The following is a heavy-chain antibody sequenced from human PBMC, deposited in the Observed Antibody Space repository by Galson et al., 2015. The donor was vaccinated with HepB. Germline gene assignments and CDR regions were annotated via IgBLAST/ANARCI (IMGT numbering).Heavy chain of an antibody. V-gene: IGHV3-48*04. Sequence: SLRLSCAASGLTFSDYSMNWVRQAPGKGLEWVAYISSRRNTIYYADSVNGRLHSPRDNAKKSLYLQMNTLRAEDTAVYYCAGPLRFLVPHDYWGQGTLVTVSS. CDR2: ISSRRNTI. CDR3: AGPLRFLVPHDY. J-gene: IGHJ4*02. CDR1: GLTFSDYS. D-gene: IGHD3-3*01.